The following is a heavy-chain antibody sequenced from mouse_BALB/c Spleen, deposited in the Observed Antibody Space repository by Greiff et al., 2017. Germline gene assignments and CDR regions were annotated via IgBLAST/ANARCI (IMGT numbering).Heavy chain of an antibody. J-gene: IGHJ1*01. CDR1: GYSFTGYF. Sequence: EVQLQQSGPELVKPGASVKISCKASGYSFTGYFMNWVMQSHGKSLEWIGRIYPYNGDTFYNQKFKGKATLTVDKSSSTAHMELRSLASEDSAVYYCARHYRRYFDVWGAGTTVTVSS. D-gene: IGHD2-14*01. CDR3: ARHYRRYFDV. V-gene: IGHV1-20*02. CDR2: IYPYNGDT.